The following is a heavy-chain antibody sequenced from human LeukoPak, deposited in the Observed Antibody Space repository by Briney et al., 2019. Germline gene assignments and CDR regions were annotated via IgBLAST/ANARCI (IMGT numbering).Heavy chain of an antibody. V-gene: IGHV1-18*01. Sequence: ASVKVSFMASGYTFTSCGISGVRQAPGQGLEWMGWISAYNGNTNYAQKLQGRVTMATDRSTSTAYIELRSLRSDDTAVYYCAREAVLRYFDWYEVGKSRPPIRFETWGQGRLGTVSS. D-gene: IGHD3-9*01. J-gene: IGHJ5*02. CDR2: ISAYNGNT. CDR1: GYTFTSCG. CDR3: AREAVLRYFDWYEVGKSRPPIRFET.